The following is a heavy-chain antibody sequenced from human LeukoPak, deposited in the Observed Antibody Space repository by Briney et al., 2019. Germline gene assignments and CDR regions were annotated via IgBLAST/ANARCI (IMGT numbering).Heavy chain of an antibody. V-gene: IGHV4-34*01. CDR3: ARDAIGGVRGLGADV. Sequence: SETLSLTCAVYGGSFSGYYWSWIRQPPGKGLEWIGEINHSGSTNYNPSLKSRVTISVDTSKNQFSLKLSSVTAADTAVYYCARDAIGGVRGLGADVWGKGTTVTISS. CDR2: INHSGST. J-gene: IGHJ6*04. CDR1: GGSFSGYY. D-gene: IGHD3-10*01.